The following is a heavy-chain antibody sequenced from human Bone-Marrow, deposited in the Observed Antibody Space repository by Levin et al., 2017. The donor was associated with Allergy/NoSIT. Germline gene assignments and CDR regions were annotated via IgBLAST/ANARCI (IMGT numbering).Heavy chain of an antibody. CDR2: ISYDGHNQ. V-gene: IGHV3-30-3*01. CDR3: AKVRGQWLVEYPCDGLDV. Sequence: GESLKISCAASGFSLGNFGIHWVRQAPGKGLEWVAVISYDGHNQYSADSVKGRFNISRDNSKNTLFLHLNSLRPEDPVVYFCAKVRGQWLVEYPCDGLDVWGQGTTVIVSS. CDR1: GFSLGNFG. D-gene: IGHD6-19*01. J-gene: IGHJ6*02.